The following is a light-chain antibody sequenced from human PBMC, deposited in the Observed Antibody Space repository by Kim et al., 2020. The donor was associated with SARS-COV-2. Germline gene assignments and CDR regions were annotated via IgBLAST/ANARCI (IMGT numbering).Light chain of an antibody. CDR1: QSVSDN. CDR3: QQYDDWPPWT. J-gene: IGKJ1*01. CDR2: GAS. Sequence: RGERATLSCRASQSVSDNLAWYQQKPGQAPRLRIYGASTRATGIPARFSGSGSGTEFTLTISSLQSEDSAVYYCQQYDDWPPWTFGQGTKVDIK. V-gene: IGKV3-15*01.